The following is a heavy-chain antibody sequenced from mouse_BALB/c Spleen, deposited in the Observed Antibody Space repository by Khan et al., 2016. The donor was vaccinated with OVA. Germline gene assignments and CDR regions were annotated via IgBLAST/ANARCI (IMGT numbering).Heavy chain of an antibody. Sequence: VQLQQSGPELVKPGASVKISCKTSGYTFTEYTLHWVKQSPGKSLEWVGVINPKNGVTSYNQKFKGKATLTVDKSSSTAYMEFRSLTSEDSVVYYCARDAGRYWGQGTSVTVSS. D-gene: IGHD3-3*01. V-gene: IGHV1-18*01. CDR2: INPKNGVT. CDR3: ARDAGRY. J-gene: IGHJ4*01. CDR1: GYTFTEYT.